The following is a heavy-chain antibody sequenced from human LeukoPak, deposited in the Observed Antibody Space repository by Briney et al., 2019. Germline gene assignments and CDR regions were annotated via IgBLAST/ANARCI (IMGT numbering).Heavy chain of an antibody. CDR3: ARVETMVRGVIDYYYYYMDV. Sequence: SETLSLTCTVSGGSISSSSYYWGWIRQPPGKGLEWIGSIYYSGSTYYNPSLKSRVTISVDTSKNQFSLKLSSVTAADTAVYYCARVETMVRGVIDYYYYYMDVWGKGTTVTVSS. CDR2: IYYSGST. D-gene: IGHD3-10*01. CDR1: GGSISSSSYY. J-gene: IGHJ6*03. V-gene: IGHV4-39*07.